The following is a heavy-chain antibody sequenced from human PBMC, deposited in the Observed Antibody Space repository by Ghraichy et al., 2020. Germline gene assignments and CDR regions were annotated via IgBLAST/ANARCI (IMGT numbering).Heavy chain of an antibody. Sequence: SETLFLTCGVSGGSISTGGYSWTWIRQAPGKGLEWIGYIYYGGSAHHNPSLKSRVTISVDGSRNRFSLDVTSVTAADAAVYYCAVLASHGVDVWGQGTTVAVSS. V-gene: IGHV4-30-2*01. CDR1: GGSISTGGYS. CDR2: IYYGGSA. CDR3: AVLASHGVDV. D-gene: IGHD3-3*01. J-gene: IGHJ6*02.